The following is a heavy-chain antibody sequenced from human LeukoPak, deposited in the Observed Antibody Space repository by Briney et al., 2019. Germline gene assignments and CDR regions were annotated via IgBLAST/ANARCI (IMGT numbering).Heavy chain of an antibody. Sequence: ASAKVSCKASGYTFTGYYMYWVRQAPGQGLEWMGWINPNSGGTNYAQKFQGRVTMTRDTSISTAYMELSSLRSDDTAVYYCAREGRTLPAFDYWGQGTQVTVSS. D-gene: IGHD1-14*01. CDR3: AREGRTLPAFDY. V-gene: IGHV1-2*02. CDR1: GYTFTGYY. CDR2: INPNSGGT. J-gene: IGHJ4*02.